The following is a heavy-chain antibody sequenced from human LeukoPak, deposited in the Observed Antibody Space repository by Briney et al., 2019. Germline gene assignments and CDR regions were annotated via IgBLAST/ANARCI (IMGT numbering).Heavy chain of an antibody. CDR2: ISRSGGTT. D-gene: IGHD2-2*01. CDR1: GFTFNSYA. CDR3: AKGAAAASYYFDY. Sequence: PGGSLRLSCAASGFTFNSYAMSWVRQAPGKGLEWVSAISRSGGTTYYADSVKGRFTISRDNSKNTLYLQMNSLRAEDTAVYYCAKGAAAASYYFDYWGQGTLVTVYS. V-gene: IGHV3-23*01. J-gene: IGHJ4*02.